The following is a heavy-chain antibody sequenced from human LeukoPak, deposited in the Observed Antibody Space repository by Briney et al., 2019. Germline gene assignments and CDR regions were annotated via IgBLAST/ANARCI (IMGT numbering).Heavy chain of an antibody. V-gene: IGHV3-15*07. Sequence: GGSLRLSCAASGFTFSNAWMNWVRRAPGKGLEWVGRIKNSADGGTTEYAAPVKGRFTISRDDSKNTLYLQMNSLKTEDTAVYHCTKENWGSTHWGLGTLVTVSS. CDR3: TKENWGSTH. CDR2: IKNSADGGTT. J-gene: IGHJ4*02. D-gene: IGHD7-27*01. CDR1: GFTFSNAW.